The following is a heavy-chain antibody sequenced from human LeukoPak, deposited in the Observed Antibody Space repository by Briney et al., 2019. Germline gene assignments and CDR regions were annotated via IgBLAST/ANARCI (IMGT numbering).Heavy chain of an antibody. D-gene: IGHD3-22*01. Sequence: PGGSLRLSCAASGFTFSSYDMSWVRQAPGKGLEWVAAISGGGNTFYSDSVRGRFTISRDNFKNTLYLDMTGLRAEDTAVYFCAKGLSSGYPAWGQGTLVTVSS. CDR3: AKGLSSGYPA. J-gene: IGHJ5*02. V-gene: IGHV3-23*01. CDR1: GFTFSSYD. CDR2: ISGGGNT.